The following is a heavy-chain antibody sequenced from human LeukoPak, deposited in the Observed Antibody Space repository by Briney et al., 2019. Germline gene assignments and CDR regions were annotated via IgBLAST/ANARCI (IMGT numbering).Heavy chain of an antibody. CDR2: ISRDGNEK. Sequence: PGRSLRLSYAASGFTFRNYAMHWVRQAPGEGLEWVAVISRDGNEKYYADSVKGRLTISRDNPQSTLYLFMNSLKTDDTALYYCVRAIQAPGTPDNAFDMWGQGTMVTVSS. CDR3: VRAIQAPGTPDNAFDM. J-gene: IGHJ3*02. CDR1: GFTFRNYA. D-gene: IGHD6-13*01. V-gene: IGHV3-30*04.